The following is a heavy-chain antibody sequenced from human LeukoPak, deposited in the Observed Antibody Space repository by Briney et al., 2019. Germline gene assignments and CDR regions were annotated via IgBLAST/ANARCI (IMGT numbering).Heavy chain of an antibody. CDR1: GGSISSGGYY. CDR3: ARDRRISLGGYDLYYYYGMDV. V-gene: IGHV4-31*03. Sequence: PSETLSLTCTVSGGSISSGGYYWSWIRQHPGKGLEWIGYIYYSGSTYYNPSLKSRVTISVDTSKNQFSLKLSSVTAADTAVYYCARDRRISLGGYDLYYYYGMDVWGQGTTVTVSS. CDR2: IYYSGST. J-gene: IGHJ6*02. D-gene: IGHD5-12*01.